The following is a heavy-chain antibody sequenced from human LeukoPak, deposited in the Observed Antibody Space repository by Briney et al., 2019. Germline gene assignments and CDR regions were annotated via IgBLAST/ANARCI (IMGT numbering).Heavy chain of an antibody. D-gene: IGHD1-26*01. CDR1: GFTFSDYY. V-gene: IGHV3-11*04. CDR3: ARDFSVADPIGDY. CDR2: ISSSGSTI. J-gene: IGHJ4*02. Sequence: GGSLRLSCAASGFTFSDYYMSWIRQAPGKGLEWVSYISSSGSTIYYADPVKGRFTISRDNAKNSLYLQMNSLRAEDTAVYYCARDFSVADPIGDYWGQGTLVTVSS.